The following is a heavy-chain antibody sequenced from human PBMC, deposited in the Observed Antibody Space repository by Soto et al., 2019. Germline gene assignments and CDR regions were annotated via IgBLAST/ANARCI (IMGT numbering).Heavy chain of an antibody. Sequence: QVQLVQSGAEVKKPGASVKVSCKASGYTFTSYGISWVREAPGQGLEWMGWISAYNGNTNYAQKLQGRVTMTTDTSTSTAYMELRSLRSHDTAVYYCARNPQAYDFWSGYGGVDYWGQGTLVTFSS. D-gene: IGHD3-3*01. CDR2: ISAYNGNT. V-gene: IGHV1-18*01. J-gene: IGHJ4*02. CDR3: ARNPQAYDFWSGYGGVDY. CDR1: GYTFTSYG.